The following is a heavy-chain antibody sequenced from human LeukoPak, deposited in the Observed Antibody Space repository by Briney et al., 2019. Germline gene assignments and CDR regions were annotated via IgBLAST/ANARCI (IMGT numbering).Heavy chain of an antibody. V-gene: IGHV3-23*01. CDR3: ATDPTVAGTSEYFQH. CDR1: GFTFSSYA. D-gene: IGHD6-19*01. Sequence: GGSLRLSCAASGFTFSSYAMSWVRQAPGKGLEWVSIISGDGGITYYADSVKGRCTISRDNSKNTLYLEMNSLRAEDTAVYYCATDPTVAGTSEYFQHWGQGTLVTVSS. J-gene: IGHJ1*01. CDR2: ISGDGGIT.